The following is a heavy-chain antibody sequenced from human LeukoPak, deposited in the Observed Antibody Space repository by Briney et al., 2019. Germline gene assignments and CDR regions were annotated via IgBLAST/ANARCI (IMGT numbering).Heavy chain of an antibody. CDR2: IYSGGST. D-gene: IGHD2-15*01. V-gene: IGHV3-66*01. J-gene: IGHJ4*02. CDR3: ARGGRSGYCSGGSCYLDY. Sequence: PGGSLRLSCAASGYTVSSNYKSWVRQAPGKGLEWVSVIYSGGSTYYADSVKGRFTISRDNSKNTLYLQMNSLRAEDTAVYYCARGGRSGYCSGGSCYLDYWRQGTLVTVSS. CDR1: GYTVSSNY.